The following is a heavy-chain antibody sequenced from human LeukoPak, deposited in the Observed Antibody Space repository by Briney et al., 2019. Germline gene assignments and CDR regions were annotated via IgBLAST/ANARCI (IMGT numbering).Heavy chain of an antibody. V-gene: IGHV3-30*02. CDR1: GFTFSSYG. CDR2: IRYDGRDK. Sequence: GGSLRLSCAASGFTFSSYGTHWVRQAPGKGLEWVAFIRYDGRDKYYADSVKGRFTISRDNSKNTLYLQMNSLRAEDTAVYYCAKDAGSIAARRGEADYYYYYMDVWGKGTTVTVSS. J-gene: IGHJ6*03. D-gene: IGHD6-6*01. CDR3: AKDAGSIAARRGEADYYYYYMDV.